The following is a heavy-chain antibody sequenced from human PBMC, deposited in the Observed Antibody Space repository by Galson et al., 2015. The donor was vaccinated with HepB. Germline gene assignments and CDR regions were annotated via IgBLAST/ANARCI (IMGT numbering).Heavy chain of an antibody. CDR1: GGSISGSNW. V-gene: IGHV4-4*02. J-gene: IGHJ4*02. D-gene: IGHD5-24*01. Sequence: ETLSLTCAVSGGSISGSNWWSWVRQPPGQGLEWIGEIYHSGNTNYNPSLKSRVTLSVDKSQNQFSLKLSSVTAADTAVYYCARRPEMATTLPFDSWGQGTLVTVSS. CDR3: ARRPEMATTLPFDS. CDR2: IYHSGNT.